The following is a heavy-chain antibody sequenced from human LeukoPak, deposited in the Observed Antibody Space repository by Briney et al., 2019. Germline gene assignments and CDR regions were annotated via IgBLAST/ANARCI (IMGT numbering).Heavy chain of an antibody. V-gene: IGHV3-74*01. D-gene: IGHD6-13*01. CDR1: EFTISRYW. CDR2: INNDGSIT. Sequence: GGSLRLSCAASEFTISRYWMHWVRQAPGKGLVWVSNINNDGSITTYADSVKGRFTISRDNSKNTLYLQMNSLRAEDTAVYYCASPPGIAAAGNSRDDYWGQGTLVTVSS. CDR3: ASPPGIAAAGNSRDDY. J-gene: IGHJ4*02.